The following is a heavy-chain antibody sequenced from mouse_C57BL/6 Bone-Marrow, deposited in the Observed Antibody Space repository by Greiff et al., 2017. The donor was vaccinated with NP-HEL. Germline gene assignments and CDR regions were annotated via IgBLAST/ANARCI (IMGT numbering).Heavy chain of an antibody. CDR3: ARYDGYYVFFAY. J-gene: IGHJ3*01. Sequence: QVQLQQPGAELVKPGASVKMSCKASGYTFTSYWITWVKQRPGQGLEWIGDIYPGSGSTNYNEKFKSKATLTVDTSSSTAYMQLSSLTSEDSAVYYCARYDGYYVFFAYWGQGTLVTVSA. V-gene: IGHV1-55*01. CDR1: GYTFTSYW. CDR2: IYPGSGST. D-gene: IGHD2-3*01.